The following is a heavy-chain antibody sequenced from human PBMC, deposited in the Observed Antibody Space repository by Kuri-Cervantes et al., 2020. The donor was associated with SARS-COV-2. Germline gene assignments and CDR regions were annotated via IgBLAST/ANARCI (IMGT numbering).Heavy chain of an antibody. Sequence: ASVKVSCKASGYTFTDYYMHWVRQAPGQGPEWMGWINPNGGTNSAQKFQGRVTMTRDTSTSTVHMELSRLRFDDTDVFYCARNRRTGGYSFGFDLWGQGTLVTVSS. CDR1: GYTFTDYY. D-gene: IGHD5-18*01. CDR3: ARNRRTGGYSFGFDL. V-gene: IGHV1-2*02. CDR2: INPNGGT. J-gene: IGHJ4*02.